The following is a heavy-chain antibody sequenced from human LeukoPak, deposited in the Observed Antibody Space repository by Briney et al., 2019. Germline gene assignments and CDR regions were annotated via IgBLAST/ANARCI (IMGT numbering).Heavy chain of an antibody. V-gene: IGHV3-48*04. CDR1: GFTFSSYW. CDR2: ISSSSSTI. J-gene: IGHJ4*02. Sequence: GGSLRLSCAASGFTFSSYWMSWVRQAPGKGLEWVSYISSSSSTIYYADSVKGRFTISRDDSKNSLYLQMDSLTSEDSALYYCAASDGEQQLALWGQGTLVTVSS. CDR3: AASDGEQQLAL. D-gene: IGHD6-13*01.